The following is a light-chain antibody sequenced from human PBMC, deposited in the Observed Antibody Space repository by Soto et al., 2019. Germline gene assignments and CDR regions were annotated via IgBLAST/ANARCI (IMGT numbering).Light chain of an antibody. J-gene: IGLJ2*01. CDR3: AAWDDSLSGRVV. V-gene: IGLV1-47*01. CDR1: SSNIGSNY. Sequence: QSVLTQPPSASGTPGQRVTISCYGSSSNIGSNYVYWYQQLPGTAPKLLIYRNNQRPSGVPDRFSGSKSGTSASLAISGLRSEDEADYYCAAWDDSLSGRVVFGGGTKLTVL. CDR2: RNN.